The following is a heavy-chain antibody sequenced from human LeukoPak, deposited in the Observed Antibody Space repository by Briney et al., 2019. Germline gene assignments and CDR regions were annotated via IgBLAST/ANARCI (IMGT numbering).Heavy chain of an antibody. V-gene: IGHV3-30-3*01. J-gene: IGHJ4*02. CDR3: AKGPNYYDSSGYVDY. CDR1: GFTFSSYA. CDR2: ISYDGSNK. Sequence: GGSLRLSCAASGFTFSSYAMHWVRHAPGKGLEWVAVISYDGSNKYYADSVKGRFTISRDNSKNTLYLQMNSLRAEDTAVYYCAKGPNYYDSSGYVDYWGQGTLVTVSS. D-gene: IGHD3-22*01.